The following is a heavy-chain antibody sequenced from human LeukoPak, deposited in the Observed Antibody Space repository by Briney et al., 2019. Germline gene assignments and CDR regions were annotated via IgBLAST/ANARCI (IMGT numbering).Heavy chain of an antibody. J-gene: IGHJ4*02. CDR3: ARPQPGTYYYDSSGYDY. D-gene: IGHD3-22*01. CDR1: GYTFTGYY. Sequence: ASVKVSCKASGYTFTGYYMHWVRQAPEQGLEWMGWINPNSGGTNYAQKFQGRVTMTRDTSISTAYMELSRLRSDDTAVYYCARPQPGTYYYDSSGYDYWGQGTLVTVSS. CDR2: INPNSGGT. V-gene: IGHV1-2*02.